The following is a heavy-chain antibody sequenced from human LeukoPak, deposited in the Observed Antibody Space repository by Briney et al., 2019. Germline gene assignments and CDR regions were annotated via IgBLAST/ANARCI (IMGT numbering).Heavy chain of an antibody. Sequence: SETLSLTSTVSGGSISSGDYYWSWIRQPPGKGLEWIGYIYYSGSTYYNPSLKSRVTISVDTSKNQFSLKLSSVTAADTAVYYCARVPIATAMVSWGQGTLVTVSS. CDR2: IYYSGST. CDR3: ARVPIATAMVS. CDR1: GGSISSGDYY. J-gene: IGHJ4*02. V-gene: IGHV4-30-4*01. D-gene: IGHD5-18*01.